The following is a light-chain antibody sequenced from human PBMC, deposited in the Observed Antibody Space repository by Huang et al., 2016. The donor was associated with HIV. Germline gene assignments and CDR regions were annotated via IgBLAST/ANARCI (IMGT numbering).Light chain of an antibody. CDR1: QNIGDN. CDR2: GAS. Sequence: EIVMTQSPATLSVSPGERATLSCRASQNIGDNLTWYQHKPGQAPRLRIDGASTRATGIPPRFSGSGSGTEFTLTISGLESEDFAVYYCQQFNNWPPRFTFGPGTTVDVK. J-gene: IGKJ3*01. V-gene: IGKV3-15*01. CDR3: QQFNNWPPRFT.